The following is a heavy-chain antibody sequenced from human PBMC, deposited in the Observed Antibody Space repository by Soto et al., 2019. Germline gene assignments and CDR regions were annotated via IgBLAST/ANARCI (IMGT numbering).Heavy chain of an antibody. CDR2: IYYSGST. D-gene: IGHD5-12*01. V-gene: IGHV4-59*01. J-gene: IGHJ6*02. CDR3: ARGKGYSGYDQYYYYGMDV. CDR1: GGSISSYY. Sequence: SETLSLTCTVSGGSISSYYWSWIRQPPGKGLEWIGYIYYSGSTNYNPSLKSRVTISVDTSKNQFSLKLSSVTAADTAVYYCARGKGYSGYDQYYYYGMDVWGQGTTVTVSS.